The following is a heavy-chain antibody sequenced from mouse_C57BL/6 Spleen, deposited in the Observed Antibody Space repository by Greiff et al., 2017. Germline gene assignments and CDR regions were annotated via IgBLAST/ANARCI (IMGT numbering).Heavy chain of an antibody. CDR2: IWRGGST. J-gene: IGHJ4*01. CDR3: AKRRGYYVGAMDY. V-gene: IGHV2-5*01. CDR1: GFSLTSYG. Sequence: VHLVESGPGLVQPSQSLSITCTVSGFSLTSYGVHWVRQSPGKGLEWLGVIWRGGSTDYNAAFMSRLSITKDNSKSQVFFKMNSLQADDTAIYYCAKRRGYYVGAMDYWGQGTSVTVSS. D-gene: IGHD2-3*01.